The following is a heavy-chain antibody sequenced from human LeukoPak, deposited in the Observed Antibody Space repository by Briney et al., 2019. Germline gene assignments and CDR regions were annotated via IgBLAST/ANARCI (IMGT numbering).Heavy chain of an antibody. Sequence: SETLSLTCTVSGGSISSGGYYWSWIRQPPGKGLEWIGRIYPSGSTSYNPSLKSRVTISVDTSKNQFSLKLSSVTAADTAVYYCARQREAYYYYMDVWGKGTTVTVSS. J-gene: IGHJ6*03. CDR1: GGSISSGGYY. D-gene: IGHD1-26*01. CDR3: ARQREAYYYYMDV. V-gene: IGHV4-30-2*03. CDR2: IYPSGST.